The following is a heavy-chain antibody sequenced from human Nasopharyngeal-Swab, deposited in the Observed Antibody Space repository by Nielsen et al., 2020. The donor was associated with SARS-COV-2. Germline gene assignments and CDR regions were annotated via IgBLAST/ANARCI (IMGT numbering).Heavy chain of an antibody. J-gene: IGHJ4*02. Sequence: RQPPGKGLEWVSAISGSGGSTYYADSVKGRFTISRDNSKNTLYLQMNSLRAEDTAVYYCARLTANYYDSSGYQNFDYWGQGTLVTVSS. D-gene: IGHD3-22*01. CDR3: ARLTANYYDSSGYQNFDY. V-gene: IGHV3-23*01. CDR2: ISGSGGST.